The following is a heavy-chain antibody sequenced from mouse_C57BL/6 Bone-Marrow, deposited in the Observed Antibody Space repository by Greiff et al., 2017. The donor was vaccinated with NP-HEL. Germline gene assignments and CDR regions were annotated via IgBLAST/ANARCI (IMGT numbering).Heavy chain of an antibody. CDR3: TGSPFAY. V-gene: IGHV6-3*01. CDR2: IRLKSDNYAT. CDR1: GFTFSNYW. Sequence: EVQVVESGGGSVQPGGSMKLSCVASGFTFSNYWMNWVRQSPEKGLEWVAQIRLKSDNYATHYAESVKGRFTISRDDSKSSVYLQMNNLRAEDTGIYYCTGSPFAYWGQGTLVTVSA. J-gene: IGHJ3*01.